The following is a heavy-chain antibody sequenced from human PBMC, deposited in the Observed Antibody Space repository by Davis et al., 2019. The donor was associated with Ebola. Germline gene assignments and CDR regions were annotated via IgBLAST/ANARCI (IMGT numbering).Heavy chain of an antibody. CDR1: GGSISSSSYY. J-gene: IGHJ4*02. Sequence: MPSETLSLTCTVSGGSISSSSYYWGWIRQPPGKGLEWIGNIYHSGSTYYNPSLKSRVTISVDTSKNQFSLKLSSVTAADTAVYYCASWGPYDYVWGSYGYWGQGTLVTVSS. CDR2: IYHSGST. V-gene: IGHV4-39*01. CDR3: ASWGPYDYVWGSYGY. D-gene: IGHD3-16*01.